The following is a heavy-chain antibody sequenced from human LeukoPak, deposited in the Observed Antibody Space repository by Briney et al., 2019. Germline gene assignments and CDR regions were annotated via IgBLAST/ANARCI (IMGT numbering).Heavy chain of an antibody. CDR1: GFTFSSYW. V-gene: IGHV3-7*04. Sequence: GGSLRLSCAASGFTFSSYWMSWVRQAPGKGLEWVANIKQDGSEKYYVDSVKGRFTISRDNAKNSLYLQMNSLRAEDTAVYYCARGAGSGSYYNVRGGYYYYGMDVWGQGTTVTVSS. J-gene: IGHJ6*02. D-gene: IGHD3-10*01. CDR2: IKQDGSEK. CDR3: ARGAGSGSYYNVRGGYYYYGMDV.